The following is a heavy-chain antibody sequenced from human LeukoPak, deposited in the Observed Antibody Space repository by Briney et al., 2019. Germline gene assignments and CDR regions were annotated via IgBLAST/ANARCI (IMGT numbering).Heavy chain of an antibody. Sequence: ASVMVSCKASGYTFSSYGFSWVRQAPGQGLEWMGWISAYNGNTKYAQKLQDRVSMTTDTSTSTAYMELRSLRSDDTAVYYCARDGDWARSSDYWGQGTLVTVSS. CDR3: ARDGDWARSSDY. CDR1: GYTFSSYG. CDR2: ISAYNGNT. J-gene: IGHJ4*02. D-gene: IGHD2-21*02. V-gene: IGHV1-18*01.